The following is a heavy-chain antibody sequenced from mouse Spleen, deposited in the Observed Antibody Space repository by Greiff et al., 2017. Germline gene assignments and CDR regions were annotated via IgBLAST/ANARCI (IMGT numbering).Heavy chain of an antibody. CDR2: ISSGSSTI. J-gene: IGHJ2*01. D-gene: IGHD2-2*01. CDR3: ARGLRQAGDY. V-gene: IGHV5-17*01. Sequence: DVKLAESGGGLVKPGGSLKLSCAASGFTFSDYGMHWVRQAPEKGLEWVAYISSGSSTIYYADTVKGRFTISRDNAKNTLFLQMTSLRSEDTAMYYCARGLRQAGDYWGQGTTLTVSS. CDR1: GFTFSDYG.